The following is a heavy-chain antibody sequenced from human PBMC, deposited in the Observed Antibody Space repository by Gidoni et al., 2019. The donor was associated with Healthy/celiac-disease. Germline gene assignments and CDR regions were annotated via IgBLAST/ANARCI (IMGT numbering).Heavy chain of an antibody. V-gene: IGHV4-38-2*02. D-gene: IGHD3-3*01. CDR2: IYHSGSN. J-gene: IGHJ4*02. Sequence: QVQLQESGPGLVKPSETLSLTCAVSGYSISRGYYWGWIRQPPGKGLEWIGSIYHSGSNYYNPSLKSRVTISVDTSKNQFSLKLSSVTAADTAVYYCARDSTIFGVVIPFDYWGQGTLVTVSS. CDR1: GYSISRGYY. CDR3: ARDSTIFGVVIPFDY.